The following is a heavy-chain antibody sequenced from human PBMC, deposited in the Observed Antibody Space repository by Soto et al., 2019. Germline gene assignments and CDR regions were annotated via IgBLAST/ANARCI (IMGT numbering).Heavy chain of an antibody. CDR2: ISAYNGNT. Sequence: QVQLVQSGAEVKKPGASVKVSCKASGYTFTNYGFSWVRQAPGQGLEWMGWISAYNGNTNYAQKLQGRVTMTTDTSTSTGYMELMSLRSDDTAIYYCARDDSSSWGEADYWGQGTLVTVSS. J-gene: IGHJ4*02. D-gene: IGHD6-13*01. V-gene: IGHV1-18*04. CDR3: ARDDSSSWGEADY. CDR1: GYTFTNYG.